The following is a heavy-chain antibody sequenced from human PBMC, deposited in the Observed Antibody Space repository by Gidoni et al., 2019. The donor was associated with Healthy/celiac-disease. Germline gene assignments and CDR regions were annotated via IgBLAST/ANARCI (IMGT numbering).Heavy chain of an antibody. CDR1: GGTFSSYA. D-gene: IGHD3-22*01. Sequence: QVQLVQSGAEVKKPVSSVKVSCKASGGTFSSYAISWVRQAPGQGLEWMGGIIPIFGTANYADESTSTAYMELSSLRSEDTAVYYCAYDSSGYYSFDIWGQGTMVTVSS. J-gene: IGHJ3*02. V-gene: IGHV1-69*01. CDR2: IIPIFGTA. CDR3: AYDSSGYYSFDI.